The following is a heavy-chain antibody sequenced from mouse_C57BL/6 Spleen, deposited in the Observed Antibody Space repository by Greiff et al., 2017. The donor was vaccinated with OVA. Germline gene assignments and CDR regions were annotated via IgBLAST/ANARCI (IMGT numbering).Heavy chain of an antibody. CDR2: NYPRSGNT. V-gene: IGHV1-81*01. CDR3: ARRGLGRGYAMDY. J-gene: IGHJ4*01. Sequence: VQLVESGAELARPGASVKLSCKASGYTFTSYGISWVKQRTGQGLEWIGENYPRSGNTYYNEKFKGKATLTADKSSSTAYMELRSLTSEDSAVYFCARRGLGRGYAMDYWGQGTSVTVSS. D-gene: IGHD3-2*02. CDR1: GYTFTSYG.